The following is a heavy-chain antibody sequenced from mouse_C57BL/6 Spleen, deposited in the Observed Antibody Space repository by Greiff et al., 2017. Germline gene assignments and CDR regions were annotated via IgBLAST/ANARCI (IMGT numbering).Heavy chain of an antibody. Sequence: DVMLVESGGDLVKPGGSLKLSCAASGFTFSSYGMSWVRQTPDKRLEWVATISSGGSYTYYPDSVKGRFTISRDNAKNTLYLQMSSLKSEDTAMYYCAIQYGYFFAYWGQGTLVTVSA. CDR1: GFTFSSYG. D-gene: IGHD2-2*01. J-gene: IGHJ3*01. V-gene: IGHV5-6*02. CDR3: AIQYGYFFAY. CDR2: ISSGGSYT.